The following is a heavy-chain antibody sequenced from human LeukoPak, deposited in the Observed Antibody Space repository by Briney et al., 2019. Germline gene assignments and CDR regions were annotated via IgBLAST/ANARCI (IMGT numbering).Heavy chain of an antibody. J-gene: IGHJ6*02. CDR1: GFTFSSYS. Sequence: SCKASGFTFSSYSMNWVRQAPGKGLEWVSSISSSSSYIYYADSVKGRFTISRDNAKNSLYLQMNSLRAEDTAVYYCARVRGAYSSGWYYGMDVWGQGTTVTVSS. D-gene: IGHD6-19*01. CDR3: ARVRGAYSSGWYYGMDV. CDR2: ISSSSSYI. V-gene: IGHV3-21*01.